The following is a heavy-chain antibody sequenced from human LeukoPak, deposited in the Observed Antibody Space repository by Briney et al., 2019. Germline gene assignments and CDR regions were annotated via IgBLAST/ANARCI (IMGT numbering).Heavy chain of an antibody. CDR3: ARDRHGVAVAGSWFDP. Sequence: ASVKVSCKASGGTFSSYAISWVRQAPGQGLEWMGGIIPIFGTANYAQKFQGRVTITADESTSTAYMELRSLRSDDTAVYYCARDRHGVAVAGSWFDPWGQGTLVTVSS. J-gene: IGHJ5*02. V-gene: IGHV1-69*13. D-gene: IGHD6-19*01. CDR2: IIPIFGTA. CDR1: GGTFSSYA.